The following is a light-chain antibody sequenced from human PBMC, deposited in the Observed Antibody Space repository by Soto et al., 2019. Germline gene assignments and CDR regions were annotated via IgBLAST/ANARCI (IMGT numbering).Light chain of an antibody. Sequence: DIQMTQSPTSLSASVGDRVNITCRASQRITRFLNWYQQKPGEAPKLLIFAASSLQSGVPSRFSGSGSGTEFTLTISSLQPDDFATYYCQQYNSYSRAFGQGTKVDIK. CDR3: QQYNSYSRA. V-gene: IGKV1-5*01. CDR2: AAS. CDR1: QRITRF. J-gene: IGKJ1*01.